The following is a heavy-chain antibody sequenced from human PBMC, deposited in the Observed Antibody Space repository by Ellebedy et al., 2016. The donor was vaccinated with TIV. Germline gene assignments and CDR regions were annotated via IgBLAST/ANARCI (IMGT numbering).Heavy chain of an antibody. V-gene: IGHV3-21*01. CDR1: GFTFSTYN. CDR3: ASGHRGISFGI. CDR2: ISGDSSYI. Sequence: GESLKISCAASGFTFSTYNMNWVRQAPGKGLEWVSSISGDSSYIYYADSLKGRFTISRDNAKNSLYLQMDSLSVEDTAVYYCASGHRGISFGIWGQGTMVTVSS. J-gene: IGHJ3*02. D-gene: IGHD3-16*01.